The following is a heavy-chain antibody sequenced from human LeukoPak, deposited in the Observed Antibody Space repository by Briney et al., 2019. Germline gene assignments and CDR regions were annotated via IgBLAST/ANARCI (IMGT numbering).Heavy chain of an antibody. D-gene: IGHD6-6*01. Sequence: SVKVSCKASGGTFSSYAISWVRQAPEQGLEWMGGIIPIFGTANYAQKFQGRVTITADESTSTAYMELSSLRSEDTAVYYCARGGVYSSSPDYWGQGTLVTVSS. CDR3: ARGGVYSSSPDY. V-gene: IGHV1-69*13. J-gene: IGHJ4*02. CDR1: GGTFSSYA. CDR2: IIPIFGTA.